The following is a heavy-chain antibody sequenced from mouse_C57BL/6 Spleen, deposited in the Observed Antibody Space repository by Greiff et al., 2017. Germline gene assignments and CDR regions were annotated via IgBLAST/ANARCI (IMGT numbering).Heavy chain of an antibody. V-gene: IGHV1-82*01. CDR1: GYAFSSSW. D-gene: IGHD3-2*02. CDR3: ARTGSSGYLHYFDY. J-gene: IGHJ2*01. CDR2: IYPGDGDT. Sequence: QVQLQQSGPELVKPGASVKISCKASGYAFSSSWMNWVKQRPGKGLEWIGRIYPGDGDTNYNGKFNGKATLTADKSSSTAYMQLSSLTSEASAVYFCARTGSSGYLHYFDYCGQGTTLTVSS.